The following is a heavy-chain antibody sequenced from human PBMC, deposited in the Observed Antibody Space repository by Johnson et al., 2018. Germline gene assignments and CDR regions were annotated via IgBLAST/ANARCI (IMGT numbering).Heavy chain of an antibody. D-gene: IGHD2-15*01. Sequence: VQLVESGGGLVQPGGSLRLSCTGSGFTIDDHYMNWVRQPPGKGLEWVSLIFSDDTTYYTDSVQGRSTISRYPSKTTLYLQMATRTPEDPAVYDCARLRFCGTPYMDIWGKGTAVTVSS. CDR1: GFTIDDHY. V-gene: IGHV3-66*02. CDR2: IFSDDTT. J-gene: IGHJ6*03. CDR3: ARLRFCGTPYMDI.